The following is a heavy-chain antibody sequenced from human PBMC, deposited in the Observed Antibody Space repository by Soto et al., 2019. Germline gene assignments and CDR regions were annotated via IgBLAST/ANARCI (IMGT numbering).Heavy chain of an antibody. D-gene: IGHD2-8*01. V-gene: IGHV2-5*02. Sequence: QITLKESGPTLVKPTQTLTLTCTFSGFSLSTSGVGVGWIRQPPGKALEWLALIYWDDDKRYSPSLKSRLTITKDTSKNQVVLTMTNMDPLDTATYYCAHSRLYCTNGVCYMGFDPWGQGTLVTVSS. CDR3: AHSRLYCTNGVCYMGFDP. CDR1: GFSLSTSGVG. J-gene: IGHJ5*02. CDR2: IYWDDDK.